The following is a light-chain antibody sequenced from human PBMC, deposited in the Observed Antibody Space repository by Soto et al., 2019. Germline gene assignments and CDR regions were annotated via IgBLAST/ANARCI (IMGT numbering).Light chain of an antibody. Sequence: EIVLTQSPGTLSLSPGERATLSCRASQSVSSSYLAWYQQRPGQAPRLLIHDASSRATGIPDRFSGSGSGTDFTLTISRLEPEDFAVYFCQQYGSSPYTFGQGTTLEIK. CDR3: QQYGSSPYT. CDR1: QSVSSSY. CDR2: DAS. V-gene: IGKV3-20*01. J-gene: IGKJ2*01.